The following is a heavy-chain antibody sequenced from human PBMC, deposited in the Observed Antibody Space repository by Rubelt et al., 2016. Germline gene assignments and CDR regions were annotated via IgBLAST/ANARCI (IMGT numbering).Heavy chain of an antibody. CDR2: ISSSSSTI. V-gene: IGHV3-48*04. Sequence: AASGFTFSSYWMSWVRQAPGKGLEWVSYISSSSSTIYYADSVKGRFTISRDNAKNSLYLQMNSLRAEDTAVYYCARLARGYSGYDFAPFDYWGQGTLVTVSS. J-gene: IGHJ4*02. D-gene: IGHD5-12*01. CDR3: ARLARGYSGYDFAPFDY. CDR1: GFTFSSYW.